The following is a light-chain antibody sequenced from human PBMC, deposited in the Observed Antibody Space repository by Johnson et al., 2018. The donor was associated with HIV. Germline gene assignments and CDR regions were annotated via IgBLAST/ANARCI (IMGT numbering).Light chain of an antibody. CDR2: SDD. V-gene: IGLV1-44*01. CDR1: SSNIGTNA. CDR3: ATWDESLNGYV. Sequence: QAVLTQPPSVSAAPGQKVTISCSGSSSNIGTNAVNWYQHLPGAAPKLLIFSDDERPSGVPYRFSASKSGTSASLAIRGLQSEDEADYYCATWDESLNGYVFGTGTKVTVL. J-gene: IGLJ1*01.